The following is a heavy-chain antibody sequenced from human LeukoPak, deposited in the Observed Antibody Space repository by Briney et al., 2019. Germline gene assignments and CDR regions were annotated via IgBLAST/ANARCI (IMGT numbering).Heavy chain of an antibody. CDR1: GGSISSGGYY. Sequence: QSSETLSLTCTVSGGSISSGGYYWSWIRQHPGKGLEWIGYIYYSGSTYYNPSLKSRVTISVDTSKNQFSLKLSSVTAADTAVYYCARSRPRGVPVNWFDPWGQGTLVTVSS. CDR2: IYYSGST. J-gene: IGHJ5*02. D-gene: IGHD3-10*01. CDR3: ARSRPRGVPVNWFDP. V-gene: IGHV4-31*03.